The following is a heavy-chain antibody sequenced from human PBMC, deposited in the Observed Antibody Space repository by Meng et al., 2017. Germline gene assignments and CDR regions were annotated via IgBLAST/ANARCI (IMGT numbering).Heavy chain of an antibody. CDR1: VFIISSDG. CDR3: ARDSSSGWYHNY. V-gene: IGHV3-74*01. J-gene: IGHJ4*02. D-gene: IGHD6-19*01. CDR2: INSDGSST. Sequence: LLRPGAALRLSCATPVFIISSDGNHWVRKAPGKGLGWVSRINSDGSSTSYADSVKGRFTISRDNAKNTLYLQMNSLRAEDTAVYFCARDSSSGWYHNYWGQGTLVTVSS.